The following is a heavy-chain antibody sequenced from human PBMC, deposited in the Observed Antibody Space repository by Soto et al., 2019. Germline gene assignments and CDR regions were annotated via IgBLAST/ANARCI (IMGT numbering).Heavy chain of an antibody. CDR1: GFTFSSYG. D-gene: IGHD6-6*01. CDR2: ITYDGSNK. J-gene: IGHJ5*02. CDR3: AKDGHPGSWGFDP. V-gene: IGHV3-30*18. Sequence: QPGGSLRLSCAASGFTFSSYGMHWVRQAPGKGLEWVAVITYDGSNKYYADSVKGRFTISRDNSKNTLYLQMNSLSAEDTAVYYYAKDGHPGSWGFDPWGQGTLVTVSS.